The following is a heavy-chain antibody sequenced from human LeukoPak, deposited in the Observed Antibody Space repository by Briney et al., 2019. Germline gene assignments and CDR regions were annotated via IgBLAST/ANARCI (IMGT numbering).Heavy chain of an antibody. Sequence: ASVKVSCKASGYTFTGYYMCWVRQAPGQGLEWMGWINPNSGGTNYAQKFQGRVTITRNTSIDTAYMELSSLRSEDTAVYYCARGTRIAVAGTSQRKKFDYWGQGTLVTVSS. CDR3: ARGTRIAVAGTSQRKKFDY. D-gene: IGHD6-19*01. V-gene: IGHV1-2*02. J-gene: IGHJ4*02. CDR1: GYTFTGYY. CDR2: INPNSGGT.